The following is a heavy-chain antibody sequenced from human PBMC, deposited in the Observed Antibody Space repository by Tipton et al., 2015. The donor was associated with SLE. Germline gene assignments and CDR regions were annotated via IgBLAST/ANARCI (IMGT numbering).Heavy chain of an antibody. D-gene: IGHD6-19*01. CDR2: IYYSGST. CDR1: GGSISSHY. J-gene: IGHJ6*04. CDR3: ARDKVYSSGPSLMDV. Sequence: TLSLTCTVSGGSISSHYWSWIRQPPGKGLEWIGYIYYSGSTNYNPSLKSRVTISVDTSKNQFSLKLSSVTAADTAVYYCARDKVYSSGPSLMDVWGKGTTVTVSS. V-gene: IGHV4-59*11.